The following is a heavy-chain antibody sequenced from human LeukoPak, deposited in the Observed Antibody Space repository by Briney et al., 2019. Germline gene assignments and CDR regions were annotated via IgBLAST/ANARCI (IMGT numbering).Heavy chain of an antibody. Sequence: GGSLRLSCAASGFIVSNNYMSWVRQAPGKGLEWVSLIYSHGGTNYADSVKGRFTISRDNPKNPLYLQMNSRRAEDTAVYYCARVGPSGRGYDSTGLDYWGQGTLVTVSS. CDR2: IYSHGGT. CDR1: GFIVSNNY. J-gene: IGHJ4*02. D-gene: IGHD5-12*01. V-gene: IGHV3-66*01. CDR3: ARVGPSGRGYDSTGLDY.